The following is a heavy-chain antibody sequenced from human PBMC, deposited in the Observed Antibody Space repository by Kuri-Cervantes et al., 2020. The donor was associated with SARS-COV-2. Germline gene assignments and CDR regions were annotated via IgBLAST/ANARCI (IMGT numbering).Heavy chain of an antibody. D-gene: IGHD2-2*01. Sequence: SETLSLTCAVYGGSFSDYYWSWVRQPPGKGLEWIGYIYYSGSTNYNPSLKSRVTISVDTSKNQFSLKLSSVTAADTAVYYCARARTWYCSSTSCWYNFDYWGQGTLVTVSS. CDR2: IYYSGST. J-gene: IGHJ4*02. V-gene: IGHV4-59*01. CDR1: GGSFSDYY. CDR3: ARARTWYCSSTSCWYNFDY.